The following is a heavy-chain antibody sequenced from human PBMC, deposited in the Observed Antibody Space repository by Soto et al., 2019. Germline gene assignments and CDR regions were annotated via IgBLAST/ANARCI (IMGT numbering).Heavy chain of an antibody. V-gene: IGHV1-69*12. CDR1: GGTFSSYA. CDR3: ARDLLGFGYTYADV. D-gene: IGHD3-10*01. J-gene: IGHJ6*02. Sequence: QVQLVQSGAEVKKPGSSVKVSCKASGGTFSSYAISWVRQAPGQGLEWMGGIIPIVATANYAQKFQGRVTITADESTSTAYMGQGSLRSEDTAVYYCARDLLGFGYTYADVWGQGTTVTVSS. CDR2: IIPIVATA.